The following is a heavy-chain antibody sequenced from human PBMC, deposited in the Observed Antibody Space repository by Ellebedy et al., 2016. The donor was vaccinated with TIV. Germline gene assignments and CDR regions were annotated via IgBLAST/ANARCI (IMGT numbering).Heavy chain of an antibody. Sequence: DFVKGRFTISRDNSKNKLFLQMNSLRTEDTAVYYCVKGIASSRWYAGYWGQGTLVTVSS. V-gene: IGHV3-30*02. CDR3: VKGIASSRWYAGY. J-gene: IGHJ4*02. D-gene: IGHD6-13*01.